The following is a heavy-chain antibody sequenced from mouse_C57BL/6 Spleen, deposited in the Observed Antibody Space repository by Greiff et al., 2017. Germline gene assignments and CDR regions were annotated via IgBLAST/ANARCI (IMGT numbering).Heavy chain of an antibody. Sequence: QVQLQQSGAELMKPGASVTLSCKATGYTFTGYWIEWVKQRPGHGLEWFGELLPGSGSTNYNEKFKGKATFTADPSSNTAYMQLSSLTTEDSAIYYCARRDYGSSPWFAYWGQGTLVTVSA. J-gene: IGHJ3*01. CDR1: GYTFTGYW. CDR2: LLPGSGST. D-gene: IGHD1-1*01. V-gene: IGHV1-9*01. CDR3: ARRDYGSSPWFAY.